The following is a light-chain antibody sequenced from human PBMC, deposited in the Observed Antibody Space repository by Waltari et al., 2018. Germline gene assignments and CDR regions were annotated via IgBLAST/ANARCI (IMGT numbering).Light chain of an antibody. J-gene: IGKJ1*01. V-gene: IGKV3-20*01. CDR3: QQYGSSHWT. CDR2: CAS. CDR1: ESVSSTH. Sequence: EIVLTQSPGTLSMSPGERGTLSCRTSESVSSTHLAWYQQKPGQAPRLLIYCASRRATGIPDRFSGSGSGTDFTLTISRLEPEDFAVYYCQQYGSSHWTFGQGTKVEIK.